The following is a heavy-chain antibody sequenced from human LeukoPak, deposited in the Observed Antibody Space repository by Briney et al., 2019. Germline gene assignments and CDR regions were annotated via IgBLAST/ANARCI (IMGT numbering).Heavy chain of an antibody. CDR3: ARERSGSCYIHFDY. V-gene: IGHV3-66*01. D-gene: IGHD1-26*01. CDR1: GFTVSNNY. Sequence: PGGSLRLSCAASGFTVSNNYMIWVRQASGKGLEWVSIIYSGGTTYYADSVKDRFTISRDNSKNTVYLQMNSLRAEDTAVYYCARERSGSCYIHFDYWGQGTLVTVSS. J-gene: IGHJ4*02. CDR2: IYSGGTT.